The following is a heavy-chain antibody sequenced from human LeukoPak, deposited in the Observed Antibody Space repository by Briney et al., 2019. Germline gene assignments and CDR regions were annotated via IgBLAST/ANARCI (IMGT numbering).Heavy chain of an antibody. CDR2: ISGSGGST. Sequence: GGSLGLSCAASGFTFSSYAMSWVRQAPGKGLEWVSAISGSGGSTYYADSVKGRFTISRDNSKNTLYLQMNSLRAEDTAVYYCAKDRGGAAALGSYYYYYGMDVWGQGTTVTVSS. D-gene: IGHD6-13*01. V-gene: IGHV3-23*01. CDR1: GFTFSSYA. CDR3: AKDRGGAAALGSYYYYYGMDV. J-gene: IGHJ6*02.